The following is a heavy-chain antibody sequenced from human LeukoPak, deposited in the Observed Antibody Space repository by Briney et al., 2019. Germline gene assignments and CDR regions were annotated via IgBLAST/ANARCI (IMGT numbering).Heavy chain of an antibody. CDR1: GFTFSSYS. V-gene: IGHV3-48*04. CDR2: ISSSSSTI. Sequence: GGSLRLSCAASGFTFSSYSMNWVRQAPGKGLEWVSYISSSSSTIYYADSVKGRFTISRDNAKNSLYLQMNSLRAEDTAVYYCARGPLPSKVVVAATRVPFDYWAQGPLVPVSS. CDR3: ARGPLPSKVVVAATRVPFDY. J-gene: IGHJ4*02. D-gene: IGHD2-15*01.